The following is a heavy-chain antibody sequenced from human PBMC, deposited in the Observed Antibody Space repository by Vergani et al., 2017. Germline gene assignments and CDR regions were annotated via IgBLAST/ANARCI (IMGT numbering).Heavy chain of an antibody. CDR2: ISSSSSYI. CDR1: GFTFSSYS. V-gene: IGHV3-21*01. CDR3: ARDGTTGTTGTFDY. D-gene: IGHD1-1*01. J-gene: IGHJ4*02. Sequence: EVQLVESGGGLVQPGRSLRLSCAASGFTFSSYSMNWVRQAPGKGLEWVSSISSSSSYIYYADSVKGRFTISRDNAKNSLYLQMNSLRAEDTAVYYCARDGTTGTTGTFDYWGQGTLVTVSS.